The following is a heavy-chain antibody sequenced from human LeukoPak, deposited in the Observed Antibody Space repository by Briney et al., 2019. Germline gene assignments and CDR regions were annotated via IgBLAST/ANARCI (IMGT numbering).Heavy chain of an antibody. J-gene: IGHJ4*02. V-gene: IGHV3-21*01. CDR3: ARERITIFGVVIGYYFDY. Sequence: TGGSLRLSCAASGFTFSSYSMNWVRQAPGKGLEWVSSISSSSSYIYYADSVKGRFTISRDNAKNSLYLQMNSLRAEDTAVYYCARERITIFGVVIGYYFDYWGQGTLVTVSS. D-gene: IGHD3-3*01. CDR2: ISSSSSYI. CDR1: GFTFSSYS.